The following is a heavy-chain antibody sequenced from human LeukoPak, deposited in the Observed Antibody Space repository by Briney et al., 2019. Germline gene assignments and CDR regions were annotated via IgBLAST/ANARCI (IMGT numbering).Heavy chain of an antibody. CDR2: IYSGGST. Sequence: PGGSLRLSCAASGFTFSSYEMNWVRQAPGKGLEWVSIIYSGGSTFYADSVKGRFTISRGNSKNTLYLQMNSLRAEDTAVYYCARGGSYLSAFDIWGQGTMVTVSS. J-gene: IGHJ3*02. CDR1: GFTFSSYE. D-gene: IGHD1-26*01. V-gene: IGHV3-53*01. CDR3: ARGGSYLSAFDI.